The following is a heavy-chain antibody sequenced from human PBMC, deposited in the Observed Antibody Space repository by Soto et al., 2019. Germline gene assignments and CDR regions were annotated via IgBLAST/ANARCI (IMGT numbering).Heavy chain of an antibody. Sequence: QVQLVQSGTEVRKPGASVRVSCKASGYTFTAFAMHWVRQAPGQRPEWMGWINADNGNTRYSQKFQGRVTCTRDTSANTAYLELSSLESDDTAVYYCARDGSGYYGSGSYPDWGQGTLVTVSS. CDR2: INADNGNT. CDR1: GYTFTAFA. D-gene: IGHD3-10*01. V-gene: IGHV1-3*01. CDR3: ARDGSGYYGSGSYPD. J-gene: IGHJ4*02.